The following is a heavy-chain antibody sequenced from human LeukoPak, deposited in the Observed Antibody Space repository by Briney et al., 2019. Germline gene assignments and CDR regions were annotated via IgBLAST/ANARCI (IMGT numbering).Heavy chain of an antibody. Sequence: SWVRQAPGKGLEWIGEINHSGNTYYNPSLTGRVTISVDRSDNQFSLKVNSVTAADTAVYYCALGYHDVWERWGQGTLVTVSS. J-gene: IGHJ1*01. CDR2: INHSGNT. CDR3: ALGYHDVWER. D-gene: IGHD6-25*01. V-gene: IGHV4/OR15-8*02.